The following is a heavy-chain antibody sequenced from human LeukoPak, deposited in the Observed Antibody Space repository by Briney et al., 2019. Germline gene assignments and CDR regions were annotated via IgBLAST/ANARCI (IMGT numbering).Heavy chain of an antibody. J-gene: IGHJ6*03. CDR2: ISGSGGST. CDR3: ARSGYYTVYYYYYMDV. D-gene: IGHD3-3*01. Sequence: PGGSLRLSCAASGFTFSSYAMSWVRQAPGKGLEWVSAISGSGGSTYYADSVKGRFTISRDNSKNTLYLQMNSLRAEDTAVYYCARSGYYTVYYYYYMDVWGKGTTVTVSS. V-gene: IGHV3-23*01. CDR1: GFTFSSYA.